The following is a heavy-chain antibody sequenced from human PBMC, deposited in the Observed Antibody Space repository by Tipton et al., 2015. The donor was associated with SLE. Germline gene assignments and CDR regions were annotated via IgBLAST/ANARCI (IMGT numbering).Heavy chain of an antibody. D-gene: IGHD3-10*01. V-gene: IGHV3-74*01. J-gene: IGHJ4*02. CDR3: ARIHYYGSDSRDY. Sequence: SLRLSCAASGFTFNRYWMHWVRQAPGKGLMWVSRIDSDGTITNYADTVKGRFTISRDNAKDTLYLQMNSLRAEDTAVYYCARIHYYGSDSRDYWGQGTLVTVSS. CDR1: GFTFNRYW. CDR2: IDSDGTIT.